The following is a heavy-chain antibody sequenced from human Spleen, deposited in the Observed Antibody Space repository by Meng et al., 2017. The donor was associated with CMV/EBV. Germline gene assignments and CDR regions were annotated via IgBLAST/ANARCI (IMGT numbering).Heavy chain of an antibody. D-gene: IGHD3-22*01. CDR3: ARHQGNGSNLLRQGNWFDP. CDR1: GGSISSSSYY. Sequence: SETLSLTCTVSGGSISSSSYYWGWIRQPPGKGLEWIGSIYYSGSTYYNPSLKSRVTISVDTSKNQFTLKLSSVTAADTAVYYCARHQGNGSNLLRQGNWFDPWGQGTLVTVSS. V-gene: IGHV4-39*01. J-gene: IGHJ5*02. CDR2: IYYSGST.